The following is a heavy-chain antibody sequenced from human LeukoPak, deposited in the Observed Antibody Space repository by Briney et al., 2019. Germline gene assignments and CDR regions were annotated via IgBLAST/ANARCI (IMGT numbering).Heavy chain of an antibody. CDR2: INPGGSSI. J-gene: IGHJ4*02. D-gene: IGHD3-10*01. Sequence: GRSLRLSCAASGFTFSSYWMHWVRQVPGKGLVWVARINPGGSSITYADSVKGRFTISRDNSKNTLYLQMNSLRAEDTAVYYCVAAYGSGSYYWDFAYWGQGTLVTVSS. CDR1: GFTFSSYW. CDR3: VAAYGSGSYYWDFAY. V-gene: IGHV3-74*01.